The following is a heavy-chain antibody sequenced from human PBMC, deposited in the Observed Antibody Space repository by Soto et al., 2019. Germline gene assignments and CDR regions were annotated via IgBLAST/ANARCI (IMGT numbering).Heavy chain of an antibody. CDR2: INSDGSST. D-gene: IGHD3-10*01. CDR3: AREYYGSGSYAFWFDP. V-gene: IGHV3-74*01. CDR1: GFTFSSYW. Sequence: EVQLVESGGGLVQPGGSLRLSCAASGFTFSSYWMHWVRQAPGKGLVWVSRINSDGSSTSYADSVKGRFTISRDNAKNXLYLQMNSLRAEDTAVYYCAREYYGSGSYAFWFDPWGQGTLVTVSS. J-gene: IGHJ5*02.